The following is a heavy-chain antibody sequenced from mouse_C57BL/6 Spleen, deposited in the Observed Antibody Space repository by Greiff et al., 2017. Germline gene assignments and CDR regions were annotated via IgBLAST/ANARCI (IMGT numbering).Heavy chain of an antibody. CDR3: ARTGTAY. Sequence: QVQLQQPGAELVRPGSSVKPSCKASGYTFTSYWMDWVKQRPGQGLEWIGNIYPSDSETHYNPKFKDKATLTVDKASSTAYMPLSSLTSEDSAVYYGARTGTAYWGQGTTLTVAS. CDR1: GYTFTSYW. J-gene: IGHJ2*01. CDR2: IYPSDSET. D-gene: IGHD4-1*01. V-gene: IGHV1-61*01.